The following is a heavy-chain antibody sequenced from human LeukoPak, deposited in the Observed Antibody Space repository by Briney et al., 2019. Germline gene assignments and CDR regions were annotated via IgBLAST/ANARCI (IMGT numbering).Heavy chain of an antibody. CDR1: GGTFSSYA. D-gene: IGHD3-10*01. V-gene: IGHV1-69*13. CDR2: IIPALGTA. J-gene: IGHJ6*03. Sequence: SVKVSCKASGGTFSSYAISWVRQAPGQGLEWMGGIIPALGTADYAQKFQGRVMITADESTSTAYMELSSLRSEDTAVYYCATSGGDIYYYSTEVWGQGTTVTISS. CDR3: ATSGGDIYYYSTEV.